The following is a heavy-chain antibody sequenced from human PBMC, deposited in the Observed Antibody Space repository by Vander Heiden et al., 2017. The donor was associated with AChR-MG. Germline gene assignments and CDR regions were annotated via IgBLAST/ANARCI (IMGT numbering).Heavy chain of an antibody. J-gene: IGHJ5*02. D-gene: IGHD3-9*01. Sequence: QVQLQQWGAGPLKPSETLSLTCAVYGGSFSGYYWSWIRQPPGKGLEWIGEINHSGSTNYNPSLKSRVTISVDTSKNQFSLKLSSVTAADTAVYYCARGGGRRYFDWLSPLKGGWFDPWGQGTLVTVSS. CDR1: GGSFSGYY. CDR3: ARGGGRRYFDWLSPLKGGWFDP. CDR2: INHSGST. V-gene: IGHV4-34*01.